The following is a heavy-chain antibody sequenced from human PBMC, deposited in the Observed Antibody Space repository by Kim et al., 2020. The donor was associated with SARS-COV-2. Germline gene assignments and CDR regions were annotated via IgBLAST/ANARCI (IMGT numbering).Heavy chain of an antibody. J-gene: IGHJ6*02. CDR1: GYTFTGYY. V-gene: IGHV1-2*04. CDR3: ARDRIPRTSATVYYYYGMDV. D-gene: IGHD2-2*01. CDR2: INPNSGGT. Sequence: ASVKVSCKASGYTFTGYYMHWVRQAPGQGLEWMGWINPNSGGTNYAQKFQGWVTMTRDTSISTAYMELSRLRSDDTAVYYCARDRIPRTSATVYYYYGMDVWGQGTTVTVSS.